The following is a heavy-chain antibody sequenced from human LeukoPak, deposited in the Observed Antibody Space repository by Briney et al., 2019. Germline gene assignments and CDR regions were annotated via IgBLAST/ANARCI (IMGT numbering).Heavy chain of an antibody. V-gene: IGHV1-46*01. Sequence: ASVKVSCKASGYTFTSYYMHWVRRAPGQGLEWMGIINPSGGSTSYAQKFQGRVTMTRDTSTSTVYMELSSLRSEDTAVYYCARVGDCSSTSCWNYYYGMDVWGQGTTVTVSS. J-gene: IGHJ6*02. CDR3: ARVGDCSSTSCWNYYYGMDV. CDR2: INPSGGST. CDR1: GYTFTSYY. D-gene: IGHD2-2*01.